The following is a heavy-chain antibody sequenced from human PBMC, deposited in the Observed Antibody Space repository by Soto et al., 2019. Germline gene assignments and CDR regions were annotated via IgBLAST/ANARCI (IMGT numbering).Heavy chain of an antibody. Sequence: QVQLVESGGGVVQPGRSLRLSCAASGFTFSNYAMHWVRQAPGKGLEWVAVISHDGYNKYYADSVKGRFTISRDSSKNTLYLQMNSLRVEDTAVYSCARDSGSSWYFGMDVWAQGTTVTVSS. CDR2: ISHDGYNK. CDR1: GFTFSNYA. D-gene: IGHD6-13*01. J-gene: IGHJ6*02. CDR3: ARDSGSSWYFGMDV. V-gene: IGHV3-30-3*01.